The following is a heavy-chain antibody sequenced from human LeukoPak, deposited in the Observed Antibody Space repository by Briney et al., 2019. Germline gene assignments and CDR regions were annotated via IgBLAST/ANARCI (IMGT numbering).Heavy chain of an antibody. D-gene: IGHD2-2*01. CDR1: GYTFTSYG. Sequence: ASVKVSCKASGYTFTSYGISWVRQAPGQGLEWMGWISAYNGNTNYAQKLQGRVTMTTDTSTSTAYMELRSLRSDDTAVYYCARAVPAATYYYYYYYMDVWGKGTTVTVSS. CDR2: ISAYNGNT. CDR3: ARAVPAATYYYYYYYMDV. J-gene: IGHJ6*03. V-gene: IGHV1-18*01.